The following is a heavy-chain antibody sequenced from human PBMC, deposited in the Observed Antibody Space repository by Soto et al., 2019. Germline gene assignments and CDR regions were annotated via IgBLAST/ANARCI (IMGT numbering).Heavy chain of an antibody. J-gene: IGHJ4*02. CDR1: GGSLSSSSYY. CDR3: ASTTPFIAAAGTTLDY. Sequence: SETLSLTCPVSGGSLSSSSYYWGWIRQPPGKGLEWIGSIYYSGSTYYNPSLKSRVTISVDTSKNQFSLKLSSVTAADTAVYYCASTTPFIAAAGTTLDYWGQGTLVTVSS. D-gene: IGHD6-13*01. CDR2: IYYSGST. V-gene: IGHV4-39*01.